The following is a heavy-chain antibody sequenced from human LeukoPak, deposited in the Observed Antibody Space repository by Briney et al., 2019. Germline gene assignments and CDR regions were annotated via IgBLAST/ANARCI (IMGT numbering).Heavy chain of an antibody. D-gene: IGHD6-13*01. Sequence: PSATLSLTCTVSGGSISSYYWSWIRQPPGKGLEWIGDDYYSGSTNYNPSLKSRVTISVDTSKNQFSLKLSSVTAADTAVYYCARHGGQQQLVKNYYYGMDVWGQGTTVTVSS. CDR1: GGSISSYY. V-gene: IGHV4-59*08. CDR2: DYYSGST. J-gene: IGHJ6*02. CDR3: ARHGGQQQLVKNYYYGMDV.